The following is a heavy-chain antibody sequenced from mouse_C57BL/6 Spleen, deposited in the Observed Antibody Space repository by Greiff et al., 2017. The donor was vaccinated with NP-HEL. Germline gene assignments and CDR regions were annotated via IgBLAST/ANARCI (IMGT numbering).Heavy chain of an antibody. J-gene: IGHJ1*03. Sequence: QVQLKQSGAELARPGASVKLSCKASGYTFTSYGISWVKQRTGQGLEWIGEIYPRSGNTYYNEKFKGKATLTADKSSSTAYMELRSLTSEDSAVYFCARYQWYFDVWGTGTTVTVSS. V-gene: IGHV1-81*01. CDR3: ARYQWYFDV. CDR1: GYTFTSYG. CDR2: IYPRSGNT.